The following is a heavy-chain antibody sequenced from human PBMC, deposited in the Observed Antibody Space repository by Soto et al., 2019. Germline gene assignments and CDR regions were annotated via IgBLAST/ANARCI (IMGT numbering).Heavy chain of an antibody. D-gene: IGHD3-3*02. J-gene: IGHJ4*02. CDR2: IYSKAGTI. CDR1: GYTFNDFG. Sequence: QVQLVQSGAEVQKPGASVKVSCKTSGYTFNDFGITWVRQAPGLGLEWLGWIYSKAGTINFAPKFQGRVIMTTDTSTSIAYMELTSMTFDVSAVYFCARYISFNIDYRGQGILVTVS. CDR3: ARYISFNIDY. V-gene: IGHV1-18*01.